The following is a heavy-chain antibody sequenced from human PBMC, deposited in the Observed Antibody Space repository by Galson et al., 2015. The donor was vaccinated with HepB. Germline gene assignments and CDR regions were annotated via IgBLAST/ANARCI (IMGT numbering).Heavy chain of an antibody. D-gene: IGHD5-18*01. CDR2: NYYSGRT. V-gene: IGHV4-39*07. J-gene: IGHJ4*02. CDR3: ARDGEIPLDFDY. CDR1: GGSISSSSYY. Sequence: ETLSLTCTVSGGSISSSSYYWGWIRQPQGKGLEWIGSNYYSGRTSYKPSLKSRVTISVATSKNQFSLRLSSVTAADTAVYYCARDGEIPLDFDYWGQGTLVTVSS.